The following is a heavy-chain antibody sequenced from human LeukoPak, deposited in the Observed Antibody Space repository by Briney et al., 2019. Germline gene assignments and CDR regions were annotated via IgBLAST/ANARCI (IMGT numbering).Heavy chain of an antibody. CDR1: GYTLTELS. CDR2: FDPEDGET. V-gene: IGHV1-24*01. Sequence: ASVKVSCKVSGYTLTELSMHWVRQAPGKGLEWMGGFDPEDGETIYAQKFQGRVTMTEDTSTDTAYMELGSLRSEDTAVYYCATEGYCTNGVCYAPFDYWGQGTLVTVSS. D-gene: IGHD2-8*01. J-gene: IGHJ4*02. CDR3: ATEGYCTNGVCYAPFDY.